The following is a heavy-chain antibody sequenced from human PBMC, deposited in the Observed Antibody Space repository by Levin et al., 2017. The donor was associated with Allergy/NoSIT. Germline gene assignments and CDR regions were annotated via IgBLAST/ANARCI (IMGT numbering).Heavy chain of an antibody. CDR3: VGDVYLGQWPPQYTMDV. CDR1: GFNFDDYA. Sequence: GGSLRLSCVGSGFNFDDYAMHWVRQPPGKGLEWVSIINWNSGTTAYADSVKGRFSVSRDNAKNSLYLQMNSLTIEDTALYYCVGDVYLGQWPPQYTMDVWGQGTAVTVS. D-gene: IGHD6-19*01. V-gene: IGHV3-9*01. J-gene: IGHJ6*02. CDR2: INWNSGTT.